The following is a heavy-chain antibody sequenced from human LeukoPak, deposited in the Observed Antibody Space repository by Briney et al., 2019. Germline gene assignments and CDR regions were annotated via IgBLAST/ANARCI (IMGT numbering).Heavy chain of an antibody. V-gene: IGHV5-51*01. CDR2: IYPGDSET. J-gene: IGHJ3*02. Sequence: GESLKISCKGSGYSLTTYWIAWVRQLPGEGLEWMGIIYPGDSETRYSPSFQGQVTISVDKSITTAYLQWGSLKASDTAMYYCTRSPRDGYHDAFDIWGQGTMVTVFS. CDR3: TRSPRDGYHDAFDI. D-gene: IGHD5-24*01. CDR1: GYSLTTYW.